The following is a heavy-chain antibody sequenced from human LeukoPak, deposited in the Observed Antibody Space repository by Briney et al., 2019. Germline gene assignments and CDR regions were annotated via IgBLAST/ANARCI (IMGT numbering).Heavy chain of an antibody. CDR3: ASNYGYGGAFDI. D-gene: IGHD3-16*01. CDR1: GFTFSSYS. V-gene: IGHV3-23*01. CDR2: ISGSGGST. Sequence: GGSLRLSCAASGFTFSSYSMNWVRQAPGKGLEGVSAISGSGGSTYYADSVKGRFTISRDNSKNTLYLQMNSLRAEDTAVYYCASNYGYGGAFDIWGQGTMVTVSS. J-gene: IGHJ3*02.